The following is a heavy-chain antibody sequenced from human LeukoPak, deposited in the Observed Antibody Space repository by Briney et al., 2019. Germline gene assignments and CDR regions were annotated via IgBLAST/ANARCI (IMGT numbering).Heavy chain of an antibody. Sequence: ASVKLSCKASGYTFTGYYIHWVRQAPGQGLEWMGRINCNGGGTSYAQKFQGRVTMTSDTSISTAYMELDRLTSDDTAVYYCARDYGPYPGCSWFDPWGQGTLVTVSS. CDR1: GYTFTGYY. CDR3: ARDYGPYPGCSWFDP. D-gene: IGHD2-21*01. V-gene: IGHV1-2*06. CDR2: INCNGGGT. J-gene: IGHJ5*02.